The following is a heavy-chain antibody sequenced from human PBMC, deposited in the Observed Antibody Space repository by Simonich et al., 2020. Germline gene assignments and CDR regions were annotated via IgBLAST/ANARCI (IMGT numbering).Heavy chain of an antibody. J-gene: IGHJ4*02. D-gene: IGHD2-15*01. CDR1: GYTFTSYG. CDR2: ISAYNSNT. Sequence: QVQLVQSGAEVKKPGASVKVSCKASGYTFTSYGISWVRQAPGQGLEWMGWISAYNSNTNCAQKLQGRVTMTTDTSTSTAYMELRSLRSDDTAVYYCARASRGTWWYYYFDYWGQGTLVTVSS. V-gene: IGHV1-18*01. CDR3: ARASRGTWWYYYFDY.